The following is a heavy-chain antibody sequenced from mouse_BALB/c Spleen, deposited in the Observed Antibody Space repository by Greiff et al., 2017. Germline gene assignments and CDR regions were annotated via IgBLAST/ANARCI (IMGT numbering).Heavy chain of an antibody. Sequence: QVQLQQSGAELAKPGASVKMSCKASGYTFTSYWMHWVKQRPGPGLEWIGYINPSTGYTEYNQKFKDKATLTADKSSSTAYMQLSSLTSEDSAVYYCARRGITTVVAYFDYWGQGTTLTVSS. CDR1: GYTFTSYW. CDR3: ARRGITTVVAYFDY. J-gene: IGHJ2*01. CDR2: INPSTGYT. D-gene: IGHD1-1*01. V-gene: IGHV1-7*01.